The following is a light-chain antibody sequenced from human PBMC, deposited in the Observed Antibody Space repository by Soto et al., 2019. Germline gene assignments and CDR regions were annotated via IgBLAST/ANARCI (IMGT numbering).Light chain of an antibody. J-gene: IGKJ4*01. CDR3: XXXSDWPLT. CDR1: QTIHSN. CDR2: AAS. V-gene: IGKV3D-15*01. Sequence: EIVMTQSPATLSVSPGERXTLSXXPSQTIHSNLAWYQQRPGQAPRPLIYAASTRATGIPARFSGNGFGTEFTLTISSLQSXXXAVXXXXXXSDWPLTFGGGTKVEIK.